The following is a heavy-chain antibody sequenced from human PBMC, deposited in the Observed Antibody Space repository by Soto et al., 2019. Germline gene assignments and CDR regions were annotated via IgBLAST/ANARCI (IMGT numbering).Heavy chain of an antibody. D-gene: IGHD1-1*01. CDR3: ARVMESVDY. V-gene: IGHV1-8*01. J-gene: IGHJ4*02. Sequence: QVQLVQSGAEVKKPGTSVRISCKTSGYIFSNYDINWVRQAAGQGLEWMGWMNPNSGYTGSARKFQGRVTMTRDTSMRTAYMELSSLTSEDTAVYYCARVMESVDYWGQGTLVTVSS. CDR2: MNPNSGYT. CDR1: GYIFSNYD.